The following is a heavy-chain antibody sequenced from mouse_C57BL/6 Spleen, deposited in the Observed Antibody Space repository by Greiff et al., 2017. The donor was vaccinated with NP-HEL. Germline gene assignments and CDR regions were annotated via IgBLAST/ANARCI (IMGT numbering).Heavy chain of an antibody. CDR3: ARSRDGNYFDY. CDR2: IYPGSGNT. D-gene: IGHD2-1*01. V-gene: IGHV1-76*01. Sequence: VQLQQSGAELVRPGASVKLSCKASGYTFTDYYINWVKQRPGQGLEWIARIYPGSGNTYYNEKFEGKATLTAEKSSSTAYMQLSSLTSEDSAVYFCARSRDGNYFDYWGQGTTLTVSS. CDR1: GYTFTDYY. J-gene: IGHJ2*01.